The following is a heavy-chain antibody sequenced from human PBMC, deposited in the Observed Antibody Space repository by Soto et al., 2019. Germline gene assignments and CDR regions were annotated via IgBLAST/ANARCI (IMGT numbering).Heavy chain of an antibody. CDR3: ARVGDCSGGSCYSGYYYGMDV. V-gene: IGHV1-69*01. D-gene: IGHD2-15*01. J-gene: IGHJ6*02. CDR1: GGTFSSYA. Sequence: QVQLVQSGAEVKKPGSSVKVSCKASGGTFSSYAISWVRQAPGQGLEWMGGIIPIFGTANYAQKFQGRVTITADESTRTAYMELSSLRSEDTAVYYCARVGDCSGGSCYSGYYYGMDVWGQGTTVTVSS. CDR2: IIPIFGTA.